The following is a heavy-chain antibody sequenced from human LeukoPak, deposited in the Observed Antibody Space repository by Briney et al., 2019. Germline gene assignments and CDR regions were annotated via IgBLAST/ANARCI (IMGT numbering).Heavy chain of an antibody. CDR3: ARSSFDSSAWYRPDY. CDR2: IKQDESEK. V-gene: IGHV3-7*01. Sequence: RGSLRLSCATSAFTFSDYWMTWVRQAPGKGLEWVANIKQDESEKYYVDSVKGRFTISRDNAKNSLYLQMNSLRAEDTAVYYCARSSFDSSAWYRPDYWGQGTLVTVSS. CDR1: AFTFSDYW. J-gene: IGHJ4*02. D-gene: IGHD6-19*01.